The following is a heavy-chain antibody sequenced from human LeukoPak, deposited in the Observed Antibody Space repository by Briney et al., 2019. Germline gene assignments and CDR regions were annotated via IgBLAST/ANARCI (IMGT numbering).Heavy chain of an antibody. D-gene: IGHD4-17*01. CDR2: IHYSGIS. J-gene: IGHJ4*02. CDR3: AGEIYGDNGIHYFDY. Sequence: PSETLSLSCTVSRGSFSNYYWSWIRQPPGKGLEWIGFIHYSGISNYNPSLRRRVTISVDTSKNQFSLKVSSVTAADTAVYYCAGEIYGDNGIHYFDYWGQGTVVTVSS. CDR1: RGSFSNYY. V-gene: IGHV4-59*01.